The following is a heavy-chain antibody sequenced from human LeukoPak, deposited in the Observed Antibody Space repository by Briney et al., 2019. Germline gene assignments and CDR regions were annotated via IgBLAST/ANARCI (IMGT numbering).Heavy chain of an antibody. CDR1: GGSFSGYY. J-gene: IGHJ4*02. Sequence: PSETLSLTCAVYGGSFSGYYWSWIRQPPGKGLEWIGEINHSGSTNYNPSLKSRVTISVDTSKNQFSLKLSSVTAADTAVYYCARGYDGTIGPYYFDYWGQGTLVTVSS. D-gene: IGHD4/OR15-4a*01. CDR3: ARGYDGTIGPYYFDY. V-gene: IGHV4-34*01. CDR2: INHSGST.